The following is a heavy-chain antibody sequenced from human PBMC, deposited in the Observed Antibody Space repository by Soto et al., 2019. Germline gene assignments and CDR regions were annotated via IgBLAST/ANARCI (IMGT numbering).Heavy chain of an antibody. D-gene: IGHD2-15*01. CDR3: TTDRAGWLYYFDY. Sequence: EVQLVESGGGLVKPGGSLRLSCAASGFTFSNAWMSWVRQAPGKGLEWVGRIKSKTDGGTTDYAAPVKGRFTISRDESKNTLYLQMNRLKTEDPAVYYCTTDRAGWLYYFDYWGQGTLVTVSS. CDR1: GFTFSNAW. J-gene: IGHJ4*02. V-gene: IGHV3-15*01. CDR2: IKSKTDGGTT.